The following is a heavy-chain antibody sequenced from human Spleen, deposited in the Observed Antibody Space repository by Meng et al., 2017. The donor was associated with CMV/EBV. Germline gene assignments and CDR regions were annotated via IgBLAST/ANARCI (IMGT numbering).Heavy chain of an antibody. V-gene: IGHV3-11*01. Sequence: YNFSDQYMSWIRQAPGKGLEWLSYISGTSSTIYEANSVKGRFTVSRDNAKKSLYLQMNSLRAEDTAVYYCAGDLLGYSAYGVRYFDLWGRGTLVTVSS. CDR2: ISGTSSTI. J-gene: IGHJ2*01. D-gene: IGHD5-12*01. CDR1: YNFSDQY. CDR3: AGDLLGYSAYGVRYFDL.